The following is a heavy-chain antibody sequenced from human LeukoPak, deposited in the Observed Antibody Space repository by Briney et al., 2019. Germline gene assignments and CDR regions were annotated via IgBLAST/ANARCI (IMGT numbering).Heavy chain of an antibody. Sequence: SETLSLTCAVYGGSFSGYYWGWIRQPPGKGLEWIGSIYYRGGTYYNPSLKSRVTISVDTSKNQFSLKLSSVTAADTAVYYCARGLASGYPPIPFDYWGQGTLVTVSS. V-gene: IGHV4-34*01. J-gene: IGHJ4*02. D-gene: IGHD3-3*01. CDR2: IYYRGGT. CDR3: ARGLASGYPPIPFDY. CDR1: GGSFSGYY.